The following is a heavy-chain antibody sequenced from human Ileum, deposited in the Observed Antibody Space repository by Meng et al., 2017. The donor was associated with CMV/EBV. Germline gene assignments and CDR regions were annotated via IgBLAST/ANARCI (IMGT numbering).Heavy chain of an antibody. CDR2: IRVKAYGGTT. Sequence: GSLRLSCTASGLTFGDHAMSWVRQAPGKGLEWVGFIRVKAYGGTTEYAASVKGRFTISRDDSKSIAYLQMNSLKTEDTAVYYCTAMVRGVTPGVYYYGMDVWGQGTTVTVSS. CDR3: TAMVRGVTPGVYYYGMDV. CDR1: GLTFGDHA. V-gene: IGHV3-49*04. J-gene: IGHJ6*02. D-gene: IGHD3-10*01.